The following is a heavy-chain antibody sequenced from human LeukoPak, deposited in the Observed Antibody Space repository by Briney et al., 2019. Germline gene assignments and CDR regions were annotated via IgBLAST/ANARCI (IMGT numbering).Heavy chain of an antibody. V-gene: IGHV2-5*02. CDR2: ISRDDDQ. CDR3: AHTGSPHGDDWFDP. J-gene: IGHJ5*02. Sequence: VSGPTLVNPTQTLTLTCNFSGFSLNSSDVGVGWIRQPPGKALEWLALISRDDDQRYSPSLTGRLSITKDPYKNSVVLTITSMDPVDTVIYCAHTGSPHGDDWFDPWGEGTLVSVSS. CDR1: GFSLNSSDVG. D-gene: IGHD7-27*01.